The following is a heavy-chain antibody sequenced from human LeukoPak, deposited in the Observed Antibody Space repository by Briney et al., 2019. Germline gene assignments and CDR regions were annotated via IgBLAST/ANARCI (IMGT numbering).Heavy chain of an antibody. V-gene: IGHV1-69*06. CDR3: ATRTGTTQPYYYYYMDV. Sequence: SVKVSCKASGGTFSSYAISWVRQAPGQGLEWMGGIIPIFGTANYAQKFQGRVTITADKSTSTAYMELSSLRSEDTAVYYCATRTGTTQPYYYYYMDVWGKGTTVTVSS. D-gene: IGHD1-7*01. CDR2: IIPIFGTA. J-gene: IGHJ6*03. CDR1: GGTFSSYA.